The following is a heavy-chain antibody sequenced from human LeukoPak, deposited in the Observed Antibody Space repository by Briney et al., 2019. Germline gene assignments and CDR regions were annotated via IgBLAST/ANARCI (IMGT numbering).Heavy chain of an antibody. V-gene: IGHV3-23*01. J-gene: IGHJ4*02. Sequence: QSGGSLRLSCAASGFTFSSYAISWVRQAPGKGLEWVSAISGSGGSTYYADSVKGRFTISRDNYKNTLYLQMNSLRAEDTAVYYCAKDIGYYYDSSGHGDYWGQGTLVTVSS. CDR3: AKDIGYYYDSSGHGDY. CDR1: GFTFSSYA. CDR2: ISGSGGST. D-gene: IGHD3-22*01.